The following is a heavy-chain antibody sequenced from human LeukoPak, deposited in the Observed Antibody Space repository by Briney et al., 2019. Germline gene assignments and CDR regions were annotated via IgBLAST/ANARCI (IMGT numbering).Heavy chain of an antibody. J-gene: IGHJ4*02. Sequence: GGSLRLSCAASGFTFSSYDMHWVRQATGKGLEWVSAIGTAGDTYYPGSVKGRFTISRENAKNSLYLRMNSLRAGDTAVYYCARGRAGRSSSFDYWGQGTLVTVSS. V-gene: IGHV3-13*01. D-gene: IGHD6-6*01. CDR3: ARGRAGRSSSFDY. CDR1: GFTFSSYD. CDR2: IGTAGDT.